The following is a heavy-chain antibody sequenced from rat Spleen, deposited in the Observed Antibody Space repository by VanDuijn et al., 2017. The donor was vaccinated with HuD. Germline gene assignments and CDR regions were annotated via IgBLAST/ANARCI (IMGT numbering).Heavy chain of an antibody. CDR2: ISYGDSSGHSST. V-gene: IGHV5-7*01. J-gene: IGHJ3*01. Sequence: EVQLVESGGGLVQPGRSLKLSCAASGFTFSSFPMAWVRQAPKKGLEWVATISYGDSSGHSSTYYRDSVKGRFTISRDNAKSTLSLQMDSLRSEDTATYYCARQRGPSWFAYWGQGTLVTVSS. CDR3: ARQRGPSWFAY. D-gene: IGHD3-1*01. CDR1: GFTFSSFP.